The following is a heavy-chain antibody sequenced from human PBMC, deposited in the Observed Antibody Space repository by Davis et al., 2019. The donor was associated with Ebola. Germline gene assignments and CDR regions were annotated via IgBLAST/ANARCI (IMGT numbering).Heavy chain of an antibody. Sequence: SVKVSCKASGGTFSSYAISWVRQAPGQGLEWMGGIIPIFGTANYAQKFQGRVTITADKSTSTAYMELSSLRSEDTAVYYCARDWLYCSSTSCSRYYYYGMDVWGQGTTVTVSS. V-gene: IGHV1-69*06. CDR2: IIPIFGTA. CDR3: ARDWLYCSSTSCSRYYYYGMDV. J-gene: IGHJ6*02. CDR1: GGTFSSYA. D-gene: IGHD2-2*01.